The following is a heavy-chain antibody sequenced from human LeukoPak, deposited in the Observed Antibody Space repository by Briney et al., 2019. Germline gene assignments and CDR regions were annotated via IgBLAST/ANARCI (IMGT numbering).Heavy chain of an antibody. CDR3: ARVRPTGFGYMDV. V-gene: IGHV4-38-2*02. CDR1: GYLISSDYY. D-gene: IGHD1-14*01. Sequence: PSETLSLTCTVSGYLISSDYYWGWIRQPPVKGLEWIGNIYQSGNTYYNPSLESRVTISVDTSKNQFSLRLNSETAADTAVYYCARVRPTGFGYMDVWGKGTSVTVPS. CDR2: IYQSGNT. J-gene: IGHJ6*03.